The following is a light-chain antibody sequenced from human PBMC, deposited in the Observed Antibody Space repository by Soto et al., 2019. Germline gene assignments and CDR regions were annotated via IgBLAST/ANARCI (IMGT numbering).Light chain of an antibody. Sequence: DIQMTQSPSSLSASVGDRVTITCRASPDINNFLAWYQHKPGKVPKLLIYAASTLQSGVPSRFSGSGSGTDFTLTISSLQPDDVATYYCQRYNNAPWTFGRGTKVEIK. CDR2: AAS. V-gene: IGKV1-27*01. CDR1: PDINNF. CDR3: QRYNNAPWT. J-gene: IGKJ1*01.